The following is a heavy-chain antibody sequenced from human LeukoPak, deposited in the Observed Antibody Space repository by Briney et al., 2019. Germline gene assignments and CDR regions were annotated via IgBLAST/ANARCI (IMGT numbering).Heavy chain of an antibody. Sequence: GRSLRLSCAASGFTFSSFGMHWVRQAPGKGLEWVAMIWSDGGNEYYADSVKGRFTISRGNSKNTLYLQINSLRAEDTAVYYCARDRDFWSGYLDYWGQGTLVTVSS. J-gene: IGHJ4*02. D-gene: IGHD3-3*01. CDR1: GFTFSSFG. CDR2: IWSDGGNE. V-gene: IGHV3-33*01. CDR3: ARDRDFWSGYLDY.